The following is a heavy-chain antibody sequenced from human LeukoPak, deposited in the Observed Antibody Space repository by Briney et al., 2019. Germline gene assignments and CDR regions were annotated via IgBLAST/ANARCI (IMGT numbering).Heavy chain of an antibody. CDR1: GGSISSYY. CDR2: IYYSGST. D-gene: IGHD3-10*01. CDR3: ARDSGTTGEVKFDP. V-gene: IGHV4-59*12. Sequence: SETLSLTCTVSGGSISSYYWSWIRQPPGKGLEWIGYIYYSGSTNYNPSLKSRVTISVDTSKNQFSLNLISVTAADTAAYYCARDSGTTGEVKFDPWGQGTLVTVSS. J-gene: IGHJ5*02.